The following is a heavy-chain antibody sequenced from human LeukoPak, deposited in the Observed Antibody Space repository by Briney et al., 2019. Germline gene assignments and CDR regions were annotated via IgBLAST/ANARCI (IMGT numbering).Heavy chain of an antibody. J-gene: IGHJ4*02. V-gene: IGHV3-48*03. CDR2: ISSSGSTT. CDR1: GFTFSSYE. D-gene: IGHD3-22*01. Sequence: PGGSLRLSCAASGFTFSSYEMNWVRQAPGKGLEWVSYISSSGSTTYYADSVKGRFTISRDNSKNTLYLQMNSLRAEDTAVYYCARVKSYYYDSSGYEILDYWGQGTLVTVSS. CDR3: ARVKSYYYDSSGYEILDY.